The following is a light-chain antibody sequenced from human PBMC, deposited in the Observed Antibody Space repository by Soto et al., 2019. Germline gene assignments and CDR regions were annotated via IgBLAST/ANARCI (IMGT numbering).Light chain of an antibody. CDR3: QQRSNWPWT. CDR2: DAS. V-gene: IGKV3-11*01. CDR1: QGVSSY. J-gene: IGKJ1*01. Sequence: EIVLTQSPGTLSLSPGERATLSCRASQGVSSYLAWYQQKPGQAPRLLIYDASNRATGIPARFSGSGSGTDFTLTISSLEPEDFAVYYCQQRSNWPWTFGQGTKVDNK.